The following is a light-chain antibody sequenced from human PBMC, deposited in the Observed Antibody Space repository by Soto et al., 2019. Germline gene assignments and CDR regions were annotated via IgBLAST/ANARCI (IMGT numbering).Light chain of an antibody. V-gene: IGLV2-8*01. CDR1: SSDVGGYNY. Sequence: QSALTQPPSASGSPGQSVTISCTGTSSDVGGYNYVSWYQQHPGKAPKLMIYEVSKRPSGVPDRFSGSKSGNTASLTVSGLQAEDEADYYCSSYAGSNNSFGRGTKLTVL. CDR2: EVS. J-gene: IGLJ2*01. CDR3: SSYAGSNNS.